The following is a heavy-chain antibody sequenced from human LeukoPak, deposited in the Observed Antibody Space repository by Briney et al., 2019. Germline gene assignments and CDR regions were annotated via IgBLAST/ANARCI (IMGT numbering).Heavy chain of an antibody. CDR1: VYTFTSYD. V-gene: IGHV1-8*01. J-gene: IGHJ4*02. CDR2: MNPNSGNT. Sequence: GASVNVSCKASVYTFTSYDINWVRQATGQGLEWMGWMNPNSGNTGYAQKFQGRVTMTRNTSISTAYMELSSLRSEDTAVYYCARGLTTEYSSSSLDFDYWGQGTLVTVSS. CDR3: ARGLTTEYSSSSLDFDY. D-gene: IGHD6-6*01.